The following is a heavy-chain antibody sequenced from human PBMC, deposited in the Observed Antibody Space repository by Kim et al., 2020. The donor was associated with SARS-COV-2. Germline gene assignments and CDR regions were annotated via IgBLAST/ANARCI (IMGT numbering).Heavy chain of an antibody. D-gene: IGHD2-15*01. CDR3: TRETVGRWRVFHDAFDV. CDR1: GFTFSDYG. V-gene: IGHV3-33*01. CDR2: IWNDGGEK. J-gene: IGHJ3*01. Sequence: GGSLRLSCAASGFTFSDYGMHWVRQAPGKGLEWLAIIWNDGGEKYFADSVKGRFTISRDNSKNTLFLQMNTLRVEDTAVYYCTRETVGRWRVFHDAFDVWGQGTMVTVSS.